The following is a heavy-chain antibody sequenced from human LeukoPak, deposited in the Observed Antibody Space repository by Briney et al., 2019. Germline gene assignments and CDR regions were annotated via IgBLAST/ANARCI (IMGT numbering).Heavy chain of an antibody. CDR2: IIPIFGTA. CDR3: ARGRYYYDSSGYWSAFDI. CDR1: GGTFSSYA. Sequence: SVKVSCKASGGTFSSYAISWVRQAPGQGLEWMGGIIPIFGTANYAQKFQGRITITADESTSTAYMELSSLRSEDTAVYYCARGRYYYDSSGYWSAFDIWGQGTMVTVSS. J-gene: IGHJ3*02. V-gene: IGHV1-69*01. D-gene: IGHD3-22*01.